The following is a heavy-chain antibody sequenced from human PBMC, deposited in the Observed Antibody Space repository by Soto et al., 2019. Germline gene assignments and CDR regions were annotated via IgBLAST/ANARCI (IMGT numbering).Heavy chain of an antibody. V-gene: IGHV4-59*01. D-gene: IGHD1-1*01. CDR1: GGSISSYY. CDR2: VYYSGTT. Sequence: SETLSLTCTVSGGSISSYYWNWIRQPPGKGLEWIAYVYYSGTTNYNPSLKSRVTISVDTSKSQFSLNLSSVTAADTAVYYCARLPRTGSPRYYFDSWGQGTLVTVSS. CDR3: ARLPRTGSPRYYFDS. J-gene: IGHJ4*02.